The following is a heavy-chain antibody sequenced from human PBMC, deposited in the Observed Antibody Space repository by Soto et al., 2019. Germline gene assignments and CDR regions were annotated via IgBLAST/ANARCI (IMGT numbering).Heavy chain of an antibody. CDR2: IGTTGDT. Sequence: GGSLRLSCAASGFTFGTYDMHWVRQVTGKGLEWVSAIGTTGDTYYSGSVKGRFTISREDARNSLYLQMKSLRAGDTAIYYCARGFVYGSGSLRPGPSDGFDIWGQGTIVTVSS. D-gene: IGHD3-10*01. CDR3: ARGFVYGSGSLRPGPSDGFDI. V-gene: IGHV3-13*01. CDR1: GFTFGTYD. J-gene: IGHJ3*02.